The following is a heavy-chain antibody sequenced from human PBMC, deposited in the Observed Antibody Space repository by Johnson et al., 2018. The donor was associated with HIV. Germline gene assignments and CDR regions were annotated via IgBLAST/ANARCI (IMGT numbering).Heavy chain of an antibody. CDR2: IYSGGST. Sequence: VQLMESGGGLVQPGGSLRLSCAASGFTVSSNYMIWVRQAPGKGLEWVSIIYSGGSTYYPDSVKGRFTISRDNSRNTVYIQMNSLRAEDTAVYSCARDRGGMGYAFDIWGQGTMVTVSS. D-gene: IGHD3-16*01. CDR3: ARDRGGMGYAFDI. J-gene: IGHJ3*02. CDR1: GFTVSSNY. V-gene: IGHV3-66*02.